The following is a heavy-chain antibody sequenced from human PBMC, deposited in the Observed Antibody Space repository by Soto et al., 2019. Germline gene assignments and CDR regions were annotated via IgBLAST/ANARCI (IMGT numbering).Heavy chain of an antibody. Sequence: SETLSLTCAVYGGSFSGYYWSWIRQPPGKGLEWIGEINHSGSTNYNPSLKSRVTISVDTSKNQFSLKLSSVTAADTAVYYCARRPVLTGYYMGWGQGTLVTVSS. J-gene: IGHJ4*02. CDR3: ARRPVLTGYYMG. V-gene: IGHV4-34*01. CDR2: INHSGST. D-gene: IGHD3-9*01. CDR1: GGSFSGYY.